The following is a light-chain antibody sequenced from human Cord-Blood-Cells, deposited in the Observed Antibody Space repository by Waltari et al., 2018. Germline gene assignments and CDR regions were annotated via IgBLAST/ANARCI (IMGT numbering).Light chain of an antibody. CDR2: DDS. CDR3: SSYTSSSTWV. J-gene: IGLJ3*02. Sequence: ALTPPASVAGPAGQSITISCPGTSSDVGAYSYDSWYQQHPGKAPQLMINDDSNRPSGVSNRFSGSKSANTASLTISGLQAEDEADYYCSSYTSSSTWVFGGGTKLTVL. CDR1: SSDVGAYSY. V-gene: IGLV2-14*03.